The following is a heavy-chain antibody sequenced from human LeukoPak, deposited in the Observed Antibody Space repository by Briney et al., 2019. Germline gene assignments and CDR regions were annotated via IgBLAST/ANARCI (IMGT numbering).Heavy chain of an antibody. CDR2: ISSSSSYI. Sequence: AGGSLRLSCAASGFTFSSYSMNWVRQAPGKGLEWVSSISSSSSYIYYADSVKGRFTISRDNAKNSLYLQMNSLRAEDTAVYYCARLGKGVWFGELLYAFDIWGQGTMVTVSS. D-gene: IGHD3-10*01. CDR1: GFTFSSYS. J-gene: IGHJ3*02. CDR3: ARLGKGVWFGELLYAFDI. V-gene: IGHV3-21*01.